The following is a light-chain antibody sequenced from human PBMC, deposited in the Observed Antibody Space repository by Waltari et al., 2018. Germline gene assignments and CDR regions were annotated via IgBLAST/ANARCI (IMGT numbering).Light chain of an antibody. CDR1: QSVLYSSNNKNY. CDR2: WAS. J-gene: IGKJ2*01. CDR3: QQYYSTPYT. Sequence: DIVMTQSPDSLALSLGERATINCKPSQSVLYSSNNKNYLAWYQQKPGHPPKLLIYWASTRESGVPDRFSGSGSGTDVTLTINSLQAEDVAVYYCQQYYSTPYTFGQGTKLEIK. V-gene: IGKV4-1*01.